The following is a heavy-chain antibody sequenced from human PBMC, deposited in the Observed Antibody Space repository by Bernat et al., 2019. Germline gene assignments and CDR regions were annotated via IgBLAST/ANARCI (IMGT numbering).Heavy chain of an antibody. CDR1: GFTFSNYW. Sequence: EVQLVESGGGLVQPGGSLRLSCAASGFTFSNYWMSWVRQAPGKGLEWVANIKPDGSGRYYVDSVKGRFTISRDNAKTSLYLQMNSLRVEDTAVYYCARSDYFDYWGQGTLVTVSS. CDR3: ARSDYFDY. V-gene: IGHV3-7*02. J-gene: IGHJ4*02. CDR2: IKPDGSGR.